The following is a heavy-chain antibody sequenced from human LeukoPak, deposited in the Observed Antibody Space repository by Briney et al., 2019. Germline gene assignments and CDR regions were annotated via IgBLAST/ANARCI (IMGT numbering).Heavy chain of an antibody. D-gene: IGHD5-24*01. J-gene: IGHJ4*02. CDR2: IKSDGIST. CDR1: GFTFSSYW. V-gene: IGHV3-74*01. Sequence: GGSLRLSCAASGFTFSSYWMHWVRHAPGKGLVWVSRIKSDGISTSYADSVKGRFTISGDNAKNTLYLQMNSLRAEDTAVYYCARDGDAYNFDYWGQGTLVTVSS. CDR3: ARDGDAYNFDY.